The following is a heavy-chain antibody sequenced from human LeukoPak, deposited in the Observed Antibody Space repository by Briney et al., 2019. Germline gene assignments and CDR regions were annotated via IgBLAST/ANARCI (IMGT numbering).Heavy chain of an antibody. CDR3: ARSDYYYYGMDV. V-gene: IGHV4-59*08. J-gene: IGHJ6*02. Sequence: PSETLSLTCTVSGGPISSYYWSWIRQPPGKGLEWIGYIYYSGSTNYNPSLKSRVTISVDTSKNQFSLKLSSVTAADTAVYYCARSDYYYYGMDVWGQGTTVTASS. CDR2: IYYSGST. CDR1: GGPISSYY.